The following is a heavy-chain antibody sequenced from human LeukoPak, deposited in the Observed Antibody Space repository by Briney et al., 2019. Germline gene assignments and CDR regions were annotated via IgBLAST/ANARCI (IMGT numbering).Heavy chain of an antibody. D-gene: IGHD4-23*01. CDR3: ARDNSVEDTAWWFDP. J-gene: IGHJ5*02. CDR2: IYYSGST. CDR1: GGSISSYY. Sequence: PSETLSLTCTVSGGSISSYYWSWIRQPPGKGLERIGYIYYSGSTNYNPSLKSRVTISVDTSKNQFSLKLSSVTAADTAVYYCARDNSVEDTAWWFDPWGQGTLVTVSS. V-gene: IGHV4-59*01.